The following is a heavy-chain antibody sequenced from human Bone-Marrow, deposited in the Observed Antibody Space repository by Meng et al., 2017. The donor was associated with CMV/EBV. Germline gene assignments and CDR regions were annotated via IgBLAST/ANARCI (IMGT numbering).Heavy chain of an antibody. Sequence: GGSLRLSCAASGFTFRSYAMSWVRQAPGKGLEWVSAITGSGGSKYYADSVKGRFTISRDNSKNTLYLQMISRRAEDEAVYYCAKGYGDCSGPSCYPEWFDDWGQGTLVTVSS. J-gene: IGHJ4*01. CDR3: AKGYGDCSGPSCYPEWFDD. D-gene: IGHD2-2*01. CDR1: GFTFRSYA. CDR2: ITGSGGSK. V-gene: IGHV3-23*01.